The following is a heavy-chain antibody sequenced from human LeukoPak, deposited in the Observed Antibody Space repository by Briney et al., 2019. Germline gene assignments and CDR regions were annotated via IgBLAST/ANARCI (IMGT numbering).Heavy chain of an antibody. CDR1: GGSISTSY. Sequence: SETLSLTCTVSGGSISTSYWSWIRQPPGKGLEWIGYIYYTGSTNSNPSLKSRVTISEDTSKNQFSLKLSSVTAADTAVYYCARGPHTGVNYYDSSGYYYWGQGTLVTVSS. D-gene: IGHD3-22*01. CDR2: IYYTGST. CDR3: ARGPHTGVNYYDSSGYYY. V-gene: IGHV4-59*12. J-gene: IGHJ4*02.